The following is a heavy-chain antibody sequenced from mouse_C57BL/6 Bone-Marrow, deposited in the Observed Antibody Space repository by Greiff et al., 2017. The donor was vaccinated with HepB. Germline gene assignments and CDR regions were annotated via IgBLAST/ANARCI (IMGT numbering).Heavy chain of an antibody. CDR3: ARHEGAYYSNYPYYFDY. D-gene: IGHD2-5*01. J-gene: IGHJ2*01. Sequence: QVQLKESGAELVKPGASVKLSCKASGYTFTEYTIHWVKQRSGQGLEWIGWFYPGSGSIKYNEKFKDKATLTADKSSSTVYMELSRLTSEDSAVYFCARHEGAYYSNYPYYFDYWGQGTTLTVSS. CDR1: GYTFTEYT. V-gene: IGHV1-62-2*01. CDR2: FYPGSGSI.